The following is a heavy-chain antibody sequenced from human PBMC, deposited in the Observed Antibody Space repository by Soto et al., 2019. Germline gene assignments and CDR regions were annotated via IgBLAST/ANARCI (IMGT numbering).Heavy chain of an antibody. J-gene: IGHJ4*02. CDR2: ISSSSSYI. CDR3: ARPGDYDFWSACL. V-gene: IGHV3-21*01. D-gene: IGHD3-3*01. Sequence: GGSLRLSCAASGFTFSSYSMNWVRQAPGKGLEWVSSISSSSSYIYYADSVKGRFTTSRDNAKNSLYLQMNSLRAEDTAVYYCARPGDYDFWSACLWGQGTLVTVSS. CDR1: GFTFSSYS.